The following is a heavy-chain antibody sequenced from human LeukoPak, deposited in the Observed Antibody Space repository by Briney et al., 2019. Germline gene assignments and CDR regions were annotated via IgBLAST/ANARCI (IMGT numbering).Heavy chain of an antibody. CDR3: ARVRADPFSLRNNWFDP. V-gene: IGHV3-7*01. J-gene: IGHJ5*02. CDR1: GFTFSSYW. Sequence: GGSLRLSCAASGFTFSSYWMSWVRQAPGKGLEWVANIKQDGSEKYYVDSVKGRFTISRDNAKNSLYLQMNSLRAEDTAVYYCARVRADPFSLRNNWFDPWGQGTLVTVSS. D-gene: IGHD5-12*01. CDR2: IKQDGSEK.